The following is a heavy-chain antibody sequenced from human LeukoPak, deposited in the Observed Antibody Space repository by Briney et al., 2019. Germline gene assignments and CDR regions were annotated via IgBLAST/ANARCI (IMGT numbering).Heavy chain of an antibody. CDR1: GFTFSSYW. J-gene: IGHJ4*02. CDR2: IASDGSST. CDR3: ARGRPHGNDY. V-gene: IGHV3-74*01. Sequence: GGSLRFSCAASGFTFSSYWMNWVRQAPGKGLVWVSRIASDGSSTTYADSVKGRFSISRDNAKNTLYLQMNSLRVEDTAVYYCARGRPHGNDYWGQGTLVTVSS. D-gene: IGHD4-23*01.